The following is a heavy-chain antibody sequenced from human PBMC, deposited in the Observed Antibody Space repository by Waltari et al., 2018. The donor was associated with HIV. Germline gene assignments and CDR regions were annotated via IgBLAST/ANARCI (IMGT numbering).Heavy chain of an antibody. CDR2: IDWEDNK. J-gene: IGHJ3*01. D-gene: IGHD3-10*01. CDR3: ARNKYYASGTYYNGAFDV. CDR1: GFSLTTSGLC. V-gene: IGHV2-70*01. Sequence: QVTLTESGPALLNATQTLTLTCNVSGFSLTTSGLCVSWIRQLPGNALEWLAFIDWEDNKFFSPSLKTRLTISKDSLRNQVVLTMTNMDPVDTGSYFCARNKYYASGTYYNGAFDVWGQGTMVTVSS.